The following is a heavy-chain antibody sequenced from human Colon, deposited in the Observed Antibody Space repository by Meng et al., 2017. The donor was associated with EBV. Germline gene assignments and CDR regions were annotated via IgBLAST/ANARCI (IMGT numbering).Heavy chain of an antibody. D-gene: IGHD3-10*01. V-gene: IGHV4-61*01. CDR2: IYYIGGP. J-gene: IGHJ5*02. CDR3: ARVSGRSFDP. CDR1: GASVATGRYY. Sequence: QVQIPGSVPGLVKPSETLSLTCTVSGASVATGRYYWSWIRQPPGKGLEWIAYIYYIGGPNYNPSLKSRLTISLDTSKNQFSLSLRSVTAADTAVYYCARVSGRSFDPWGQGTLVTVSS.